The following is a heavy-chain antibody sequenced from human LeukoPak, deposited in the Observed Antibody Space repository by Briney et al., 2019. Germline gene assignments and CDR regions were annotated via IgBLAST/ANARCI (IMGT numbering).Heavy chain of an antibody. CDR2: ISGYSGYS. Sequence: ASVKVSCKASGYRFNNYGISWVRQAPGQGLEWMGWISGYSGYSIYAEKFQGRVTMTTDTSMSTAYMELRSLKSDDTAVYYCARVPRWEQYYYYMDVWGKGTAVTVSS. D-gene: IGHD1-26*01. CDR1: GYRFNNYG. J-gene: IGHJ6*03. V-gene: IGHV1-18*01. CDR3: ARVPRWEQYYYYMDV.